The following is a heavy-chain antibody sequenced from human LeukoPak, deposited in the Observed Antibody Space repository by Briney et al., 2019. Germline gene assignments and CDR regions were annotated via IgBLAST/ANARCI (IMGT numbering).Heavy chain of an antibody. CDR1: GGSISSYY. CDR2: IYYSGST. CDR3: ARRPRGAMAPFDI. J-gene: IGHJ3*02. D-gene: IGHD3-10*01. Sequence: SETLSLTCTVSGGSISSYYWSWIRQPPGKGLEWIGYIYYSGSTNYNPSLKSRVTISVDTSKNQFSLKLSSVTAADTAVHYCARRPRGAMAPFDIWGQGTMVTVSS. V-gene: IGHV4-59*01.